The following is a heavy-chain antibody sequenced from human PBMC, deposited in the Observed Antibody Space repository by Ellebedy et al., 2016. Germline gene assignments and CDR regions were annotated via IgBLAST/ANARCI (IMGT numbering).Heavy chain of an antibody. CDR1: GFSFSNYA. J-gene: IGHJ2*01. V-gene: IGHV3-30-3*01. CDR3: AREGPTIFGVATGDGKTWYFDL. CDR2: ISYDGSNN. D-gene: IGHD3-3*01. Sequence: GESLKISCAASGFSFSNYAIHWVRQAPGKGLEWVAVISYDGSNNYYADSVKGRFTISRDNSKNTLYLQMNSLRAEDTAVYYCAREGPTIFGVATGDGKTWYFDLWGRGTLVTVSS.